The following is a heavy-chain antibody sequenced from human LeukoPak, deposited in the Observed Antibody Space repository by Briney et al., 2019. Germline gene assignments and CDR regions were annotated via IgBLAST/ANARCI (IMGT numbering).Heavy chain of an antibody. CDR2: IWYDGSNK. J-gene: IGHJ6*02. V-gene: IGHV3-33*01. CDR3: ARDGRYYGSGSYYNTLYYYGMDV. D-gene: IGHD3-10*01. Sequence: GGSLRLSCAASGFTFSSYGMHWVRQAPGKGLEWVAVIWYDGSNKYYADSVKGRFTISRDNSKNTLYLQMNSLRAEDTAVYYCARDGRYYGSGSYYNTLYYYGMDVWGQGTTVTVSS. CDR1: GFTFSSYG.